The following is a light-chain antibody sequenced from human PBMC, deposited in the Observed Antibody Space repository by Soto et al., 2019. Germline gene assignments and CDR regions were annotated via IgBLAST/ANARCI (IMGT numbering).Light chain of an antibody. CDR3: CSYAGSSTFVV. Sequence: QSALTQPRSVSGSPGQSVTISCTGTSSDVGGYNYVSWYQERPGKAPKLIIYDVSTRPSGVPDRFSGSKSGNTASLTISGLQAEDEAEYYCCSYAGSSTFVVYGGGTKVTVL. V-gene: IGLV2-11*01. J-gene: IGLJ2*01. CDR2: DVS. CDR1: SSDVGGYNY.